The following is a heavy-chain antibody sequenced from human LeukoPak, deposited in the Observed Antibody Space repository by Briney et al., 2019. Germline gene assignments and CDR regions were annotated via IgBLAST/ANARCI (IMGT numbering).Heavy chain of an antibody. J-gene: IGHJ4*02. D-gene: IGHD5-12*01. V-gene: IGHV4-34*01. CDR1: GGSFSGYY. CDR2: INHSGST. Sequence: PSETLSLTCAVYGGSFSGYYWGWIRQPPGKGLEWIGEINHSGSTNYNPSLKSRVTISVDTSKNQFSLKLSSVTAADTAVYYCARSGYSGYEGDSLWSQGTLVTVSS. CDR3: ARSGYSGYEGDSL.